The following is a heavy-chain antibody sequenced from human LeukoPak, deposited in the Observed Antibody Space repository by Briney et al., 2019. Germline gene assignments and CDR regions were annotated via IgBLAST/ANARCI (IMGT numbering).Heavy chain of an antibody. V-gene: IGHV3-21*01. CDR1: GFTFSSDS. J-gene: IGHJ6*04. Sequence: PGGSLRLSCAPSGFTFSSDSMNCVRQAPGKGVEWVSSISSSSSYIYYADSVKGRFTISRDNAKNSLYLQMNSLRAEDTAVYYCARDSGREVLLWFGELTHYYYGMDVWGNGTTVTVSS. CDR3: ARDSGREVLLWFGELTHYYYGMDV. CDR2: ISSSSSYI. D-gene: IGHD3-10*01.